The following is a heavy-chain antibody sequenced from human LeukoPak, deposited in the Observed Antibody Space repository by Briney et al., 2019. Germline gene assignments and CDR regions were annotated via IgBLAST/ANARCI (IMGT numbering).Heavy chain of an antibody. CDR1: GYTFASYY. Sequence: ASVKVSCKASGYTFASYYMNWVRQAPGQELEWMGIINPSGGSTSYAQKSQGRVTMTRDTSTSTVYMELSSLRSEDTAVYYCARTAGRTFDYWGQGTLVTASS. CDR3: ARTAGRTFDY. D-gene: IGHD6-6*01. V-gene: IGHV1-46*01. CDR2: INPSGGST. J-gene: IGHJ4*02.